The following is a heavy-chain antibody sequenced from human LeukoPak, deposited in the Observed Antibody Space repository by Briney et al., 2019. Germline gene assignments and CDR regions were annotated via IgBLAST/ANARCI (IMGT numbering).Heavy chain of an antibody. D-gene: IGHD3-22*01. CDR2: IYSGGST. J-gene: IGHJ6*03. Sequence: GGSLRLSCAASGFTVSSNYMSWVRQAPGKGLEWVSVIYSGGSTYYADSVKGRFTISRDNSKNTLYLQMNSLRAEDTAVYYCARGRDLYDSSGYYSETTTYYYYYYMDVWGEGTTVTVSS. CDR3: ARGRDLYDSSGYYSETTTYYYYYYMDV. CDR1: GFTVSSNY. V-gene: IGHV3-53*01.